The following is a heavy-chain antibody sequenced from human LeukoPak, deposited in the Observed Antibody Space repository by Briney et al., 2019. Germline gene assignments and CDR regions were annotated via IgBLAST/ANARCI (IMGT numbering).Heavy chain of an antibody. CDR1: GFTFSSYG. J-gene: IGHJ6*03. V-gene: IGHV3-30*18. D-gene: IGHD5-24*01. CDR2: ISYDGSNK. CDR3: AKDAHNYYYYYMDV. Sequence: SGGSLRLSCAASGFTFSSYGMHWVRQAPGKGLEWVAVISYDGSNKYYADSVKGRFTISRDNSKNTLYLQMNSLRAEDTAVYYCAKDAHNYYYYYMDVWGKGTTVTVSS.